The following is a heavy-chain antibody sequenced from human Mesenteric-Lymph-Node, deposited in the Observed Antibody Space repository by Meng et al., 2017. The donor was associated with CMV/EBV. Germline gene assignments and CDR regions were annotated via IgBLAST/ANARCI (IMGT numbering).Heavy chain of an antibody. CDR2: IGSHSIYR. D-gene: IGHD3-3*01. CDR1: GFTFSSYS. V-gene: IGHV3-21*01. Sequence: GESLKISCAASGFTFSSYSMNWVRQAPGKGLEWVSSIGSHSIYRYDADSVRGRFTISRDNAKNSLFLQMNSLRVEDTAVYYCARGDFGGALDTWGQGTLVTVSS. CDR3: ARGDFGGALDT. J-gene: IGHJ5*02.